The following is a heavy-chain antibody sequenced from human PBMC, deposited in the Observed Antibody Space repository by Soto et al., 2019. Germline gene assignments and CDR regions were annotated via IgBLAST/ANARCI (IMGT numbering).Heavy chain of an antibody. CDR2: INPNSGDT. J-gene: IGHJ4*02. Sequence: ASVKVSCKASGYTFTGYYMHWVRQAPGQGLEWMGWINPNSGDTNYAQKFQGWVTMTRDPSISTAYMELSRLRSDDTAVYYCARGSGWLLYYFDYWGQGTLVTVSS. D-gene: IGHD6-19*01. V-gene: IGHV1-2*04. CDR3: ARGSGWLLYYFDY. CDR1: GYTFTGYY.